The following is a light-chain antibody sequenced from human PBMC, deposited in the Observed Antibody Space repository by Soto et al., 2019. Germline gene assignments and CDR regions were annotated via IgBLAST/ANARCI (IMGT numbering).Light chain of an antibody. J-gene: IGKJ1*01. CDR2: DAS. V-gene: IGKV1-5*01. CDR3: QQYSTYSWT. CDR1: QSISTW. Sequence: DIQVTQSPSTLSASIGDRCTITCRASQSISTWLAWYQQKPGKAPKLLINDASNLESGVPSRVSGSGSGTEFTLTITGLQPDDFATYYCQQYSTYSWTFGQGTKVDIK.